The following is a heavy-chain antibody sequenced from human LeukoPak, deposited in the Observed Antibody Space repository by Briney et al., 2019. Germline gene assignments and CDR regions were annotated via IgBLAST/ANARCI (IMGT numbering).Heavy chain of an antibody. D-gene: IGHD3-10*01. CDR2: ISGSGGST. CDR3: AKDHRWSYYFDY. V-gene: IGHV3-23*01. Sequence: GGSLRLSCAASGFIFSSYTMSWVRQAPGKGLQWVSAISGSGGSTYYADSVKGRFTISRDNAKNTLYLQMNSLRAEDTAVYYCAKDHRWSYYFDYWGQGTLVTVSS. CDR1: GFIFSSYT. J-gene: IGHJ4*02.